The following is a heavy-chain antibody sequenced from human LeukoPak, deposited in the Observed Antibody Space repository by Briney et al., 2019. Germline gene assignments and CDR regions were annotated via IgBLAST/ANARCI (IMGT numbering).Heavy chain of an antibody. Sequence: GGSLRLSCAASGFTFSSYGMHWVRQAPGKGLEWVAVISYDGSNKYYADSVKGRFTTSRDNSKNTLYLQMNSLRAEDTAVYYCAKDLVGAPLFDYWGQGTLVTVSS. CDR3: AKDLVGAPLFDY. CDR2: ISYDGSNK. J-gene: IGHJ4*02. V-gene: IGHV3-30*18. CDR1: GFTFSSYG. D-gene: IGHD1-26*01.